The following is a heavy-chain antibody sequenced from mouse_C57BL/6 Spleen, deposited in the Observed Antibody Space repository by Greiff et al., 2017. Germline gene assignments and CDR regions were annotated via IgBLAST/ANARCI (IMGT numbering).Heavy chain of an antibody. J-gene: IGHJ3*01. Sequence: EVQRVESGGGLVKPGGSLKLSCAASGFTFSSYAMSWVRQTPEKRLEWVATISDGGSYTYYPDNVKGRFTISRDNAKNNLYLQMSHLKAEDTAMYYCARDGDGAYWGQGTLVTVSA. CDR1: GFTFSSYA. CDR3: ARDGDGAY. V-gene: IGHV5-4*01. D-gene: IGHD3-3*01. CDR2: ISDGGSYT.